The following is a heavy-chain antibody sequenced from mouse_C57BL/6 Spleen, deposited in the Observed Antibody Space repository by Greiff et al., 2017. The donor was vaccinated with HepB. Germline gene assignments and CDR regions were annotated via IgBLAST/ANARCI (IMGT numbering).Heavy chain of an antibody. D-gene: IGHD2-3*01. Sequence: VQLQQSGPELVKPGASVKISCKASGYAFSSSWMNWVKQRPGKGLEWIGRIYPGDGDTNYNGKFKGKATLTADKSSSTAYMQLSSLTSEDSVVYFCAREDGYYGGFAYWGQGTLDTVSA. CDR1: GYAFSSSW. CDR2: IYPGDGDT. CDR3: AREDGYYGGFAY. J-gene: IGHJ3*01. V-gene: IGHV1-82*01.